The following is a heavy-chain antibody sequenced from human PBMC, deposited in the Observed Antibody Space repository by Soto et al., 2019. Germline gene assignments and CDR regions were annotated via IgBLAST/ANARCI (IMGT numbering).Heavy chain of an antibody. CDR3: ARRGYGLDV. V-gene: IGHV4-39*01. J-gene: IGHJ6*02. Sequence: QVQLQESGPRLVKPSETVSLTCAVSGGPISSTSYFWAWIRQPPGKGLEWIGSTYLDGRISYNPSLESRLTIYVDTSKNHFSLKMTSVPASDTAMYYCARRGYGLDVWGQGTTVKVSS. CDR2: TYLDGRI. CDR1: GGPISSTSYF. D-gene: IGHD6-13*01.